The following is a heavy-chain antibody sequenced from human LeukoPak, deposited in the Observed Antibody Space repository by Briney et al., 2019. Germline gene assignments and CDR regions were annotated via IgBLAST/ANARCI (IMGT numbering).Heavy chain of an antibody. CDR1: GYTFTSYG. V-gene: IGHV1-18*01. D-gene: IGHD3-10*01. CDR3: ARDGAYGSGSYYIPRTTDYYYYGMDV. CDR2: ISAYNGNT. Sequence: ASVKVSCKASGYTFTSYGISWVRQAPGQGLEWMGWISAYNGNTNYAQKLQGRVTMTTDTSMSTAYMELRSLRSDDTAVYYCARDGAYGSGSYYIPRTTDYYYYGMDVWGQGTTVTVSS. J-gene: IGHJ6*02.